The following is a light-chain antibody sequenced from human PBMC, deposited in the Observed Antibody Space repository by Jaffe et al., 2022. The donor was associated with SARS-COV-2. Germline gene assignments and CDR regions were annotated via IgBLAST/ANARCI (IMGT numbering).Light chain of an antibody. CDR3: QKYDSAPRA. J-gene: IGKJ1*01. Sequence: DIQMTQSPSSLSAPAGDRVTITCRASHDISHYLAWYQHKPGQVPNLLIYDASTLQSGVPSRFSGSGSGRDFTLTISSLQPEDVATYYCQKYDSAPRAFGQGTKVDIK. CDR1: HDISHY. CDR2: DAS. V-gene: IGKV1-27*01.